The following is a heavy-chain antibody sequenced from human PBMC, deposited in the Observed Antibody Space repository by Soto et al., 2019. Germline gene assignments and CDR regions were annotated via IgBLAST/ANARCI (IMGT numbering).Heavy chain of an antibody. J-gene: IGHJ4*02. CDR3: ARSNDFWSGYWGRYFDY. Sequence: QVQLQQWDAGLLKPSETLSLTCAVYGGTFSGYYWSWIRQPPGKGLEWIGEINHSGSTNYNPSLKSRVTISVDTSKNQFSQKLSSVTAADTAVYYCARSNDFWSGYWGRYFDYWGQGTLVTVSS. V-gene: IGHV4-34*01. D-gene: IGHD3-3*01. CDR1: GGTFSGYY. CDR2: INHSGST.